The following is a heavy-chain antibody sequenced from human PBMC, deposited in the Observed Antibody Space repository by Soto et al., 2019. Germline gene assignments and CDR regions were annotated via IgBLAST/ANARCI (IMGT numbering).Heavy chain of an antibody. CDR3: VRKDYSDWFFDL. J-gene: IGHJ2*01. CDR2: IYHSGST. D-gene: IGHD4-4*01. CDR1: GASISSSHW. V-gene: IGHV4-4*02. Sequence: QVQLQESGPGLVKPSGTLSLTCAVSGASISSSHWWSWVRQPPGKGLEWIGEIYHSGSTYYNASLKSRVAISLDKSKNQFSLKLRSVTAADTAVYYCVRKDYSDWFFDLWGSGTLVTVSS.